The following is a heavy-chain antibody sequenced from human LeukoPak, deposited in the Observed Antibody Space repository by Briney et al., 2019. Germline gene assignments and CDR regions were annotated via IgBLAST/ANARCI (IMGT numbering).Heavy chain of an antibody. Sequence: GGSLRLSCAASGFDFSAYTMAWVRQAPGRGLEWVSSVSGVSNFIYYADSVRGRFTISRDNAKNSLFLQMNSLRAEDTAVYYCAREGYLTRSNAFDIWGQGTMVTVSS. CDR1: GFDFSAYT. V-gene: IGHV3-21*01. J-gene: IGHJ3*02. CDR3: AREGYLTRSNAFDI. D-gene: IGHD3-9*01. CDR2: VSGVSNFI.